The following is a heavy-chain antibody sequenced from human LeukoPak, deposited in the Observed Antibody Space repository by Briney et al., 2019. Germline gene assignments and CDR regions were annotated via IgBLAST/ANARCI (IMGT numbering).Heavy chain of an antibody. CDR2: INPNSGGT. Sequence: ASVKVSCKASGYTFTGYYMHWVRQATGQGLEWMGWINPNSGGTNYAQKFQGWVTMTRDTSISTAYMELSRLRSDDTAVYYCARDARIYCSSTSCSRKGMDVWGQGTTVTVSS. V-gene: IGHV1-2*04. J-gene: IGHJ6*02. CDR1: GYTFTGYY. D-gene: IGHD2-2*01. CDR3: ARDARIYCSSTSCSRKGMDV.